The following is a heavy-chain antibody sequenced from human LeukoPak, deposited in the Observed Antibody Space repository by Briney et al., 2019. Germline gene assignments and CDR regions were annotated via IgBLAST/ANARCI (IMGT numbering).Heavy chain of an antibody. J-gene: IGHJ6*03. Sequence: GGSLRLSCAASGFTFGSHWMSWVRQAPGKGLEWVANIKQDGSEKYYVDSVKGRFTISRDNAKNSLYLQMNSLRAEDTAVYYCARGHGPAAMSYYYYMDVWGKGTTVTVSS. D-gene: IGHD2-2*01. CDR2: IKQDGSEK. V-gene: IGHV3-7*01. CDR3: ARGHGPAAMSYYYYMDV. CDR1: GFTFGSHW.